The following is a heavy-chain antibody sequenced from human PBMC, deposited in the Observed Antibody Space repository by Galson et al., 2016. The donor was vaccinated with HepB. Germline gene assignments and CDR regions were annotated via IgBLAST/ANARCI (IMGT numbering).Heavy chain of an antibody. D-gene: IGHD1-7*01. CDR2: ISGNARST. V-gene: IGHV3-23*01. CDR3: AKDLSYWNSPFFDY. Sequence: SLRLSCAASGFTFSSYAMNWVRQAPGKGLEWVSSISGNARSTYYADSVKGRFTFSRDNSKNTLYLQVNSLRAEDTAVYYCAKDLSYWNSPFFDYWGQGTLVTVSS. J-gene: IGHJ4*02. CDR1: GFTFSSYA.